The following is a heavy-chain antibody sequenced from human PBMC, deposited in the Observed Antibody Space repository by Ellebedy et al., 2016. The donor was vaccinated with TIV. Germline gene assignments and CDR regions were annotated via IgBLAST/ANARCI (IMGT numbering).Heavy chain of an antibody. D-gene: IGHD1-26*01. V-gene: IGHV3-23*01. CDR2: ITGGGSR. CDR3: AKEQKDSPGATVGFDY. J-gene: IGHJ4*01. Sequence: PGGSLRLSCAASGFTFSGHAVSWVRQAPGKGLEWVSAITGGGSRYYADYVKGGFTISIDDFQNTVFLQLNSLRVEETAVYYCAKEQKDSPGATVGFDYWGHGTLVTVSS. CDR1: GFTFSGHA.